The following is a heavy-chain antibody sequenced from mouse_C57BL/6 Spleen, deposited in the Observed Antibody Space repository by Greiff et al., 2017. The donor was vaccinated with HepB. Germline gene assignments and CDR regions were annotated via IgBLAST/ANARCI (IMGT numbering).Heavy chain of an antibody. Sequence: QVQLQQSGAELVKPGASVKLSCKASAYTFTSYWMHWVKQRPGRGLEWIGRFDPNSGGTKYNEKFKSKATLTVDKPSSTAYMQLSSLTSEDSAVYYCARSLDLSDWYFDVWGTGTTVTVSS. CDR3: ARSLDLSDWYFDV. V-gene: IGHV1-72*01. CDR1: AYTFTSYW. J-gene: IGHJ1*03. D-gene: IGHD2-3*01. CDR2: FDPNSGGT.